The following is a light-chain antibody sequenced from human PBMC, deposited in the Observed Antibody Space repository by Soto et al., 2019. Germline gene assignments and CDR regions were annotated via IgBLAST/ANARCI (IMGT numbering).Light chain of an antibody. V-gene: IGKV3-11*01. J-gene: IGKJ5*01. CDR3: QQRSNWPPVT. CDR2: DAS. Sequence: EIVMTQSPTTLSVSPGERGTLSCRASQDISSNLAWYQQKPGQTPRLLIYDASNRATGIPARFSGSGSGTDFTLTISSLEPEDFAVYYCQQRSNWPPVTFGQGTRLEIK. CDR1: QDISSN.